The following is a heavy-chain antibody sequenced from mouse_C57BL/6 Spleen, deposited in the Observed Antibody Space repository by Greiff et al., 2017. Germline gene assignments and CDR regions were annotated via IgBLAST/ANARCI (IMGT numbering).Heavy chain of an antibody. CDR1: GYTFTSSG. CDR3: ARAPPYYYGSRYY. CDR2: IYPRSGNT. V-gene: IGHV1-81*01. Sequence: VQLQQSGAELARPGASVKLSCKASGYTFTSSGISWVKQRTGQGLEWIGEIYPRSGNTYYNEKFKGKATLTADKSSSTAYMELRSLTSEDAAVYFCARAPPYYYGSRYYWGQGTTLTVSS. D-gene: IGHD1-1*01. J-gene: IGHJ2*01.